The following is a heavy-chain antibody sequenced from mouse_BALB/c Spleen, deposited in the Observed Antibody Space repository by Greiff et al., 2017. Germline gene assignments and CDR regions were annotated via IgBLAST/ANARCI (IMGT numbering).Heavy chain of an antibody. V-gene: IGHV8-8*01. D-gene: IGHD1-1*01. CDR2: IWWDDVK. CDR1: GFSLSTSGMG. CDR3: ASHYYGISFYAMDY. Sequence: QVTLKESAPGILQPSQTLSLTCSFSGFSLSTSGMGVGWIRQPSGKGLEWLAHIWWDDVKRYNPALKGRLTISKDTSSSQVFLKIASVDTADTATYYCASHYYGISFYAMDYWGQGTSVTVSS. J-gene: IGHJ4*01.